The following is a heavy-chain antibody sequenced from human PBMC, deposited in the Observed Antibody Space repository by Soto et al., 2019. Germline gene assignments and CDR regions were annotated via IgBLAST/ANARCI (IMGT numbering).Heavy chain of an antibody. CDR3: ARVRGYDTYDYYYYYMDV. Sequence: SGGGLVQPGGSLRLSCAASGFTFSSYNMNWVRQAPGRGLEWVSHISSSGTTKHYADSVKGRFTISRDNANNSLYLQVNSLRAEDTAVYYCARVRGYDTYDYYYYYMDVWGKGTTVTVSS. CDR2: ISSSGTTK. D-gene: IGHD5-12*01. CDR1: GFTFSSYN. J-gene: IGHJ6*03. V-gene: IGHV3-48*01.